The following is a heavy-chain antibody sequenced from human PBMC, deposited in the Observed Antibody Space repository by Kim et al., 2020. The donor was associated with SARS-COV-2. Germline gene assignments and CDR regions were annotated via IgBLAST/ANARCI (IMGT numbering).Heavy chain of an antibody. CDR3: AESPYYYGSGSYQSPDFDY. V-gene: IGHV3-23*01. J-gene: IGHJ4*02. Sequence: GRFTISRDNSKNTLYLQMNSLRAEDTAVYYCAESPYYYGSGSYQSPDFDYWGQGTLVTVSS. D-gene: IGHD3-10*01.